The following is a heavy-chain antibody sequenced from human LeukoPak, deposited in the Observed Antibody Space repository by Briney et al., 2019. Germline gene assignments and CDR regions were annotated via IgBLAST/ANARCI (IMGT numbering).Heavy chain of an antibody. D-gene: IGHD3-10*01. Sequence: ASVKVSCKASGYTFTSYGISWVRQAPGQGLEWMGWISAYNGNTNYAQKLQGRVTMTTDTSTSTAYMELRSLRSDDTAVYYCARDEPSWFGESRNDYWGQGTLVTVSS. CDR1: GYTFTSYG. CDR3: ARDEPSWFGESRNDY. CDR2: ISAYNGNT. J-gene: IGHJ4*02. V-gene: IGHV1-18*01.